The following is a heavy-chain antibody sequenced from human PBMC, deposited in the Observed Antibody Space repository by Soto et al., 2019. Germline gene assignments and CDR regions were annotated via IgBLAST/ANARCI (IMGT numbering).Heavy chain of an antibody. J-gene: IGHJ4*02. V-gene: IGHV3-30-3*01. CDR1: GFTFSNYA. Sequence: AGSLRLSCAASGFTFSNYALHSVRQAPGKGLEWVAVISYDGSNKFYADSVKGRFTISRDNFKHTLYLQMNSLRAENTAVYYCARGVSSLTRFDYLGQGTLVTVS. CDR2: ISYDGSNK. CDR3: ARGVSSLTRFDY. D-gene: IGHD2-2*01.